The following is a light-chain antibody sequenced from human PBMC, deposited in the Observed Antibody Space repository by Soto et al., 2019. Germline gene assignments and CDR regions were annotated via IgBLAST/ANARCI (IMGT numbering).Light chain of an antibody. CDR1: QSISSY. CDR3: QQSYSTLWT. V-gene: IGKV1-39*01. Sequence: DIQMTQSPSSLAASVGDRVTITCLASQSISSYLNWYQQKPGKAPKLLIYAASSLQGGVPSRCSGSGSGTDFTLTISSLQPEDFATYYCQQSYSTLWTFGQGTKVDFK. CDR2: AAS. J-gene: IGKJ1*01.